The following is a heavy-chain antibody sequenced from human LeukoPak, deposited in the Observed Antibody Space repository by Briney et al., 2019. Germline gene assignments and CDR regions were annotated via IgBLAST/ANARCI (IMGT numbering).Heavy chain of an antibody. CDR3: AEGMTTVTYFDY. CDR1: GGSISSYY. Sequence: SETLSLTCTVSGGSISSYYWSWIRQPAGKGLEWIGRIYTSGSTNYNPSLKSRVTMSVDTSKNQFSLKLSSVTAADTAVYYCAEGMTTVTYFDYWGQGTLVTVSS. V-gene: IGHV4-4*07. J-gene: IGHJ4*02. D-gene: IGHD4-17*01. CDR2: IYTSGST.